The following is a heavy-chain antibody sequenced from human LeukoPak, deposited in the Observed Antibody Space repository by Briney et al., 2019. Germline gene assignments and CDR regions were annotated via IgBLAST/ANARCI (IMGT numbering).Heavy chain of an antibody. D-gene: IGHD3-22*01. J-gene: IGHJ4*02. CDR2: MNPNSGNT. V-gene: IGHV1-8*03. CDR3: AKDLPQTYYYDSSGFDY. CDR1: GYTFTSYY. Sequence: ASVKVSCKASGYTFTSYYMHWVRQATGQGLEWMGWMNPNSGNTGYAQKFQGRVTITRNTSISTAYMELSSLRSEDTAVYYCAKDLPQTYYYDSSGFDYWGQGTLVTVSS.